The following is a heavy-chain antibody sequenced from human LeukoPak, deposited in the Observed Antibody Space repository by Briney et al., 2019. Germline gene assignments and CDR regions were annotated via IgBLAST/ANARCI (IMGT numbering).Heavy chain of an antibody. D-gene: IGHD1-26*01. CDR2: INTDGSST. V-gene: IGHV3-74*01. CDR3: ARDPGIVGAKVDV. CDR1: GFTFSSYW. Sequence: PGGSLRLSCAASGFTFSSYWMHWVRQAPGKGLVWVSRINTDGSSTSYADSVKGRFTISRDNAKNSLYLQMNSLRAEDTAVYYCARDPGIVGAKVDVWGKGTTVTVS. J-gene: IGHJ6*03.